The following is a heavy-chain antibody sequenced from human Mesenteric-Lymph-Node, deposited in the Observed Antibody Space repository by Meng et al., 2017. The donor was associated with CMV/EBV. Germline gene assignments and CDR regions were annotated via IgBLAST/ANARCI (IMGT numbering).Heavy chain of an antibody. CDR1: GFTFSSYS. CDR2: ISSSSSTI. V-gene: IGHV3-48*04. D-gene: IGHD4-11*01. CDR3: ARPTLVYSMRVGMDV. Sequence: GESLKISCAASGFTFSSYSMNWVRQAPGKGLEWVSYISSSSSTIYYADSVKGRFTISRDNAKNSLYLQMNSLSAEDTAVYYCARPTLVYSMRVGMDVWGQGTTVTVSS. J-gene: IGHJ6*02.